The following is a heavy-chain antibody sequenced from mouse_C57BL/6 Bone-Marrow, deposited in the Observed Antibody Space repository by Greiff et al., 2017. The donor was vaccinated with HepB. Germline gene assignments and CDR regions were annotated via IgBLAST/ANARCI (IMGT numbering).Heavy chain of an antibody. Sequence: QVQLQQPGAELVKPGASVKLSCKASGYTFTSYWMHWVKQRPGRGLEWIGRIDPNSGGTKYNEKFKSKATLTVDKPSSTAYMQLSSLTSEDSAVYYCARCRFGIYYYGSSYCWYFDVWGTGTTVTVSS. CDR1: GYTFTSYW. J-gene: IGHJ1*03. V-gene: IGHV1-72*01. CDR3: ARCRFGIYYYGSSYCWYFDV. CDR2: IDPNSGGT. D-gene: IGHD1-1*01.